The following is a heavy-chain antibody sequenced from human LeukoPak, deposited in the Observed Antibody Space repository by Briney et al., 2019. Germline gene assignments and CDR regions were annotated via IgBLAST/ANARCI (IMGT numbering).Heavy chain of an antibody. CDR1: GFTFSSYW. Sequence: PGGSLRLSCAASGFTFSSYWMSRVRQAPGKGLEWVANIKQDGSEKYYVDSVKGRFTISRDNAKNSLYLQMNSLRAEDTAVYYCAREVGYCSSTSCYARNYYYMDVWGKGTTVTISS. V-gene: IGHV3-7*01. CDR3: AREVGYCSSTSCYARNYYYMDV. CDR2: IKQDGSEK. J-gene: IGHJ6*03. D-gene: IGHD2-2*01.